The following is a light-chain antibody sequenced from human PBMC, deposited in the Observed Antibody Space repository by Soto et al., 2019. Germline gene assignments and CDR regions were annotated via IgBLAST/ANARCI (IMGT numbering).Light chain of an antibody. CDR3: QQYYAIPRT. CDR2: WAS. Sequence: DIVMTQSQDSLAVSLGERAIINCKSSQSVLDRSNTKNYLTWYQQKPGQPPKPLIYWASTREFGVPDRFSGSGTGTDFTLTSSSLQAEDVALYYCQQYYAIPRTFGQGTKVEIK. CDR1: QSVLDRSNTKNY. J-gene: IGKJ1*01. V-gene: IGKV4-1*01.